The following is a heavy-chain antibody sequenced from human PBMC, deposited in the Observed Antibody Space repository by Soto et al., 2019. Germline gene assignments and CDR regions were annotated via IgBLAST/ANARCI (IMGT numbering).Heavy chain of an antibody. J-gene: IGHJ5*02. CDR2: IYHSGST. D-gene: IGHD1-1*01. Sequence: QLQLQESGSGLVRPSQTLSLTCAVSGGSISSGGYSWNWIRQPPGKGLEWIGYIYHSGSTLYNPSLKRRVXXXVXXSQNQFSLKLSSVTAADTAVYYCARDQLEGNWFDPWGQGTLVTVSS. CDR3: ARDQLEGNWFDP. CDR1: GGSISSGGYS. V-gene: IGHV4-30-2*01.